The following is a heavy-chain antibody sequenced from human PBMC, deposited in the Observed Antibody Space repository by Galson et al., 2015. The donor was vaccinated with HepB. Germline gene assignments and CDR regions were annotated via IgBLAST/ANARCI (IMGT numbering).Heavy chain of an antibody. V-gene: IGHV4-34*01. Sequence: TLSLTCAVYGGSFSGYYWSWIRQPPGKGLEWIGEINHSGSTNYNPSLKSRVTISVDTSKNQFSLKLSSVTAADTAVYYCARAPAGIRWFDPWGQGTLVTVSS. CDR1: GGSFSGYY. J-gene: IGHJ5*02. CDR3: ARAPAGIRWFDP. CDR2: INHSGST.